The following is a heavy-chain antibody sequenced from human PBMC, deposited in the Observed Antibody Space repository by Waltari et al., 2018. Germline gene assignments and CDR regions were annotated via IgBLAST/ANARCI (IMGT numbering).Heavy chain of an antibody. J-gene: IGHJ4*02. V-gene: IGHV4-38-2*01. Sequence: QVQLQESGPGLVKPSETLSLTCAVSGYSISSGYYWGWIRQPPGKGLEWIGSIYHSGSTCCNPTLQRSLTISVDTSENQFSLKLSFVTAADTAVYYGARVGEWWYGDYYDYVDYWGQGTLVTVSS. D-gene: IGHD4-17*01. CDR1: GYSISSGYY. CDR2: IYHSGST. CDR3: ARVGEWWYGDYYDYVDY.